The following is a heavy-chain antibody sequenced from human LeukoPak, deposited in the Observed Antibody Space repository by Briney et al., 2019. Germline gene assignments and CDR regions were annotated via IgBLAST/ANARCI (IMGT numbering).Heavy chain of an antibody. Sequence: SVKVSCKASGGTFSSYAISWVRQAPGQGLEWMGRIIPILGIANYAQKFQGRVTITADKSTSTAYMELSSLRSEDTAVYYRARVWPEYYYYGMDVWGQGTTVTVSS. J-gene: IGHJ6*02. CDR1: GGTFSSYA. CDR3: ARVWPEYYYYGMDV. V-gene: IGHV1-69*04. CDR2: IIPILGIA.